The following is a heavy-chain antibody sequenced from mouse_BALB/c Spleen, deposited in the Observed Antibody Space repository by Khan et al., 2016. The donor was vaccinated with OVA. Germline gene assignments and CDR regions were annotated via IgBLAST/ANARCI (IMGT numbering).Heavy chain of an antibody. CDR3: ARPAYDGYYDY. CDR1: GYTFTDYA. CDR2: ISTYSGNT. V-gene: IGHV1S137*01. Sequence: QVRLQQSGPELVRPGVSVKISCKGSGYTFTDYAMYWVKQSHAKSLEWIGLISTYSGNTNYNQKFKGKATMTVDKSSSTAYMELARLTSEDSAIYDCARPAYDGYYDYWGQGTTLTVSS. J-gene: IGHJ2*01. D-gene: IGHD2-3*01.